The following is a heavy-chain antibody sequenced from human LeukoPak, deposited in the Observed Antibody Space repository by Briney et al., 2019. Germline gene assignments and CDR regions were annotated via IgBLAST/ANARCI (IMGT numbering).Heavy chain of an antibody. CDR1: GFTFSSYG. CDR3: AKDRGAVDTAMVMDY. CDR2: ISYDGSNK. J-gene: IGHJ4*02. V-gene: IGHV3-30*18. D-gene: IGHD5-18*01. Sequence: GRSLRLSCAASGFTFSSYGMHWVRQAPGKGLEWVAVISYDGSNKYYADSVKGRFTISRDNSKNTLYLQMNSLRAEDTAVYYCAKDRGAVDTAMVMDYWGQGTLVTVSS.